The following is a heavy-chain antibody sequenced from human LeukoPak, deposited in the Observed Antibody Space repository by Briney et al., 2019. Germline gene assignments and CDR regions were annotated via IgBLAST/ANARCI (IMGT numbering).Heavy chain of an antibody. V-gene: IGHV5-51*01. Sequence: GEPLKISCQGSGYSFTSYWIGWVRQLPGKGLEWMGIIYPDDSDTKYSPSFQGQVTISADKSISTAYLQWSSLKTSDTAMYYCARPTYLGSFYWYFDLWGRGTLVTVSS. J-gene: IGHJ2*01. CDR1: GYSFTSYW. CDR3: ARPTYLGSFYWYFDL. D-gene: IGHD2/OR15-2a*01. CDR2: IYPDDSDT.